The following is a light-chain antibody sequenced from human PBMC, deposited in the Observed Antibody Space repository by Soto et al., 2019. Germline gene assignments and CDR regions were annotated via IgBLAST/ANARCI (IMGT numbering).Light chain of an antibody. V-gene: IGLV2-14*03. Sequence: QSALTQPASVSGSPGQSITISCTGTRSDIGAYNFVSWYQQHPGKAPKLILYDVNIRPSGVSYHFSGSKSGNTASLTISGLQAEDEADYYCTSWTTSTTMIFGGGTQVTVL. CDR2: DVN. CDR1: RSDIGAYNF. J-gene: IGLJ2*01. CDR3: TSWTTSTTMI.